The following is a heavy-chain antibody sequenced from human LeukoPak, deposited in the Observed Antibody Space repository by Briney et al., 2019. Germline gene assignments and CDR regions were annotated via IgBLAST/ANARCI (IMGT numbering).Heavy chain of an antibody. V-gene: IGHV4-59*08. CDR1: GGSISSYY. J-gene: IGHJ6*02. Sequence: NPSETLSLTCTVSGGSISSYYWSWIRQPPGKGLEWIGYIYYSGSTNYNPSLKSRVSISADTSKNQFSLKLSSVTAADTAVYYCSIPTLFDASGDSYAMDVWGQGTTVTVSS. CDR2: IYYSGST. CDR3: SIPTLFDASGDSYAMDV. D-gene: IGHD4-17*01.